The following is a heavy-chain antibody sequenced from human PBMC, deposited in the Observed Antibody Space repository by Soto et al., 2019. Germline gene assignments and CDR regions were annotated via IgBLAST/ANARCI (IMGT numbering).Heavy chain of an antibody. Sequence: PGGSLRLSCAASGFTFGSFAMHWVRQAPGQGLEWVALISYDGSNKYYADSVKGRITISRDKSKNSLYLQVNSLRADDTAVYYCARGTDGMDVWGQGTTVTVSS. CDR1: GFTFGSFA. J-gene: IGHJ6*02. CDR2: ISYDGSNK. CDR3: ARGTDGMDV. V-gene: IGHV3-30-3*01.